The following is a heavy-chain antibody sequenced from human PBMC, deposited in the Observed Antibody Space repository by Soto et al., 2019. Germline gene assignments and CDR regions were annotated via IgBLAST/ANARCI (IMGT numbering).Heavy chain of an antibody. CDR3: ARERAAAGSNWFDP. D-gene: IGHD6-13*01. CDR1: GYTFTSYD. CDR2: MNPNSGNT. J-gene: IGHJ5*02. V-gene: IGHV1-8*01. Sequence: QVQLVQSGAEVKKPGASVKVSCKASGYTFTSYDINWVRQATGQGLEWMGWMNPNSGNTGYAQKFQGRVTMTRNTXTSTANRELSSLRSEDTAVYYCARERAAAGSNWFDPWGQGTLVTVSS.